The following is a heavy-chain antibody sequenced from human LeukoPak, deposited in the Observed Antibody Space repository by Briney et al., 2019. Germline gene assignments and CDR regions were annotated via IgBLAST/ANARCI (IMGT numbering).Heavy chain of an antibody. CDR2: IYTSGST. J-gene: IGHJ3*02. CDR1: GGSISSYY. Sequence: SETLSLTCTVSGGSISSYYWSWIRQPAGKGLEWIGRIYTSGSTNYNPSLKSRVTMSVDTSKNQFSLKLSSVTAADTAVYYCAIDHGYSYGWVHDAFDIWGQGTMVTVSS. D-gene: IGHD5-18*01. V-gene: IGHV4-4*07. CDR3: AIDHGYSYGWVHDAFDI.